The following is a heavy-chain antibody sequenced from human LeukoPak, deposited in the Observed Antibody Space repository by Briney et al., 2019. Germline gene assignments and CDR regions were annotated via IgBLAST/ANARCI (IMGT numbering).Heavy chain of an antibody. D-gene: IGHD3-16*01. CDR3: AKGLWGAYYYGMDV. Sequence: GGSLRLSCAASGFTFSNYAMSWVRQAPGKGLEWVSVISGSGATTDYADSVMGRFTISGDNSKNTLYLQLDSLRAEDTAVYFCAKGLWGAYYYGMDVWGQGTTVTVSS. V-gene: IGHV3-23*01. CDR1: GFTFSNYA. CDR2: ISGSGATT. J-gene: IGHJ6*02.